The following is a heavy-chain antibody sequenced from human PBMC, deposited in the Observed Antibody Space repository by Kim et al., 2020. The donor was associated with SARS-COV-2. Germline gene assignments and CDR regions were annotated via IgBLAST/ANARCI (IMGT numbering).Heavy chain of an antibody. CDR3: ARSRLYSSSWGLFDY. Sequence: GGSLRLSCAASGFTVSSNYMSWVRQAPGKGLERVSVIYSGGSTYYADSVKGRFTISRDNSKNTLYLQMNSLRAEDTAVYYCARSRLYSSSWGLFDYWGQGTLVTVSS. D-gene: IGHD6-13*01. V-gene: IGHV3-66*02. CDR2: IYSGGST. J-gene: IGHJ4*02. CDR1: GFTVSSNY.